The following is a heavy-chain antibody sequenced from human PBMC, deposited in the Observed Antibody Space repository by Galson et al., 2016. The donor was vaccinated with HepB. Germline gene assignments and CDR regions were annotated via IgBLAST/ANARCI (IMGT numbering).Heavy chain of an antibody. J-gene: IGHJ3*02. V-gene: IGHV3-48*01. CDR1: GFTFNTYS. Sequence: SLRLSCAASGFTFNTYSMNWARQAPGKGLEWISYISGRSSSRHYADSVKGRFTVSRDDAKDSLYLQMNSLRVEDTAVYYCVRDRDYYDNSGSARAFDIWGQGTKVTVSS. CDR3: VRDRDYYDNSGSARAFDI. CDR2: ISGRSSSR. D-gene: IGHD3-22*01.